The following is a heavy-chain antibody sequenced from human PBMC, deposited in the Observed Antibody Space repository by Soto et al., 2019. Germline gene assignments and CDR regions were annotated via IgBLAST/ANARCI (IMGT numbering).Heavy chain of an antibody. CDR1: GFTFSSYG. CDR3: AKDLELFGVVMYYFDY. CDR2: ISYDGSNK. J-gene: IGHJ4*02. Sequence: GGSLRLSCAASGFTFSSYGMHWVRQAPGKGLEWVAVISYDGSNKYYADFVKGRFTISRDNSKNTLYLQMNSLRAEDTAVYYCAKDLELFGVVMYYFDYWGQGTLVTVSS. D-gene: IGHD3-3*01. V-gene: IGHV3-30*18.